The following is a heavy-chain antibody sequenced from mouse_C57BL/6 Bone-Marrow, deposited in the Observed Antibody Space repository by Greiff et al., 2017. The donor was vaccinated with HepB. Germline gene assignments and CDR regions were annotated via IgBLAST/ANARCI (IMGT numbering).Heavy chain of an antibody. Sequence: EVQLQESGGGLVQPGGSMKLSCAASGFTFSDAWMDWVRQSPEKGLEWVAEIRNKANNHATYYAESVKGRFTISRDDSKSSVYLQMNSLRAEDTGIYYCTSFYYYGSSYEDYWGQGTTLTVSS. CDR2: IRNKANNHAT. V-gene: IGHV6-6*01. CDR1: GFTFSDAW. CDR3: TSFYYYGSSYEDY. D-gene: IGHD1-1*01. J-gene: IGHJ2*01.